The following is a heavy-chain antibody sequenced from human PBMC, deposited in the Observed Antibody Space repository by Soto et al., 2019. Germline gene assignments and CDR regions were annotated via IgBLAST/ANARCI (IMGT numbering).Heavy chain of an antibody. Sequence: PSETLSLTCTVSGGSISSYYWSWIRQPAGKGLEWIGRIYTSGSTNYNPSLKSRVTMSVDTSMNQFSLKLSSVTAADTAVYYCARDHYCSGGSCYWDYGMDVWGQGTTVTVSS. CDR3: ARDHYCSGGSCYWDYGMDV. J-gene: IGHJ6*02. CDR1: GGSISSYY. V-gene: IGHV4-4*07. D-gene: IGHD2-15*01. CDR2: IYTSGST.